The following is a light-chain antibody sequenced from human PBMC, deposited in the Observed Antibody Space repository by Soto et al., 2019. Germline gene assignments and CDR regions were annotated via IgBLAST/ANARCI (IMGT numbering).Light chain of an antibody. CDR2: LNSDGRH. CDR1: SGHSSYA. V-gene: IGLV4-69*01. CDR3: QTWDTGIQV. Sequence: QLVLTQSPSASASLGASVKLTCTLSSGHSSYAIAWHQQKPEKGPRYLMKLNSDGRHTKGDGIPDRFSGSSSGAERYLTISSLQSEDEADYYCQTWDTGIQVFGGGTKLTVL. J-gene: IGLJ2*01.